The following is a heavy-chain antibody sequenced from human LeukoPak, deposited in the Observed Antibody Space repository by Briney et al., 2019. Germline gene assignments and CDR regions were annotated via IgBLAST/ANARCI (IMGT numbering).Heavy chain of an antibody. CDR3: ASSRYSSSPRYFDY. J-gene: IGHJ4*02. V-gene: IGHV4-4*02. CDR2: IYHSGST. Sequence: SETLSLTCAVSGDSISSSNWWSWVRQPPGKGLEWIGEIYHSGSTNYNPSLKSRVTISVDTSKNQFSLKLSSVTAADTAVYYCASSRYSSSPRYFDYWGQGTLVTVSS. D-gene: IGHD6-13*01. CDR1: GDSISSSNW.